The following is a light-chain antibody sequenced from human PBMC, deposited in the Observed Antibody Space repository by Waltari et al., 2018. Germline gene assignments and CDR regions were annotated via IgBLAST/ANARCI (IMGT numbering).Light chain of an antibody. CDR1: QSLLHSNGNTY. CDR2: KVS. Sequence: DVVMTQSPLSLPITPGQPASMTCRSSQSLLHSNGNTYLSWFLQKPGQPPRRLIYKVSNRDSGVPDIFIGSGAGTYFTLKISRVEAEDVGVYYCLQGTHFPRTFGQGTKVDVK. CDR3: LQGTHFPRT. J-gene: IGKJ1*01. V-gene: IGKV2-30*02.